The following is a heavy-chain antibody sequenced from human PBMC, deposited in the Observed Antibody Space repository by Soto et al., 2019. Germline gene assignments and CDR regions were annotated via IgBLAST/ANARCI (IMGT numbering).Heavy chain of an antibody. CDR1: GGTFSSYA. CDR3: ARDVRQNIVATISVYYYGLDC. V-gene: IGHV1-69*13. CDR2: IIPIFGTA. Sequence: GASVKVSCKASGGTFSSYAISWVRQAPGQGLEWMGGIIPIFGTANYAQKFQGRVTITADESTSTAYMELSSLRSEDTAVYYCARDVRQNIVATISVYYYGLDCWGQGTTVTVSS. J-gene: IGHJ6*02. D-gene: IGHD5-12*01.